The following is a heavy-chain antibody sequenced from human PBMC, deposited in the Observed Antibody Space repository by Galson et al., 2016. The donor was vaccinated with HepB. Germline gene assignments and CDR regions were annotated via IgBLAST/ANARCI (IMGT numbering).Heavy chain of an antibody. Sequence: SLRLSCAVSGFTVSSHDMSWVRQAPGKGLEWVSLIEIAGDTYYADSVKGRFTISRDNSKNTLYLQMISLRADDTAVDYCVSWLTLVSYWGQGALVTVSS. V-gene: IGHV3-53*01. CDR2: IEIAGDT. CDR3: VSWLTLVSY. J-gene: IGHJ4*02. CDR1: GFTVSSHD. D-gene: IGHD3-22*01.